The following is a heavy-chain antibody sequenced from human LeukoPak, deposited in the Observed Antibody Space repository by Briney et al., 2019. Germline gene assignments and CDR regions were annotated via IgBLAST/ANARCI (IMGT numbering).Heavy chain of an antibody. CDR3: ARGFVVPPPLFDF. J-gene: IGHJ4*02. V-gene: IGHV3-30*04. CDR1: GFTFSRYA. Sequence: GGSLRLSCAASGFTFSRYALHWVRQTPAKGLEWVAVISADTKGQYYADFVKGRFTISRDNSKDTLYLQMNSLRPEDTAVYYWARGFVVPPPLFDFWGQGTLVTVSS. D-gene: IGHD2-15*01. CDR2: ISADTKGQ.